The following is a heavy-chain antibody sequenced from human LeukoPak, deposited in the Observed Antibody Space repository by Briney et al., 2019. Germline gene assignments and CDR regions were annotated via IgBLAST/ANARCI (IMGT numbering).Heavy chain of an antibody. CDR3: VGHPNAKYSSSWYADY. J-gene: IGHJ4*02. V-gene: IGHV4-59*01. D-gene: IGHD6-13*01. CDR2: IYYSGST. Sequence: SETLSLTCTVSGGSISSYYWSWIRQPPGKGLEWIGYIYYSGSTNYNPSPKSRVTISVDTSKNQFSLKLSSVTAADTAVYYCVGHPNAKYSSSWYADYWGQGTLVTVSS. CDR1: GGSISSYY.